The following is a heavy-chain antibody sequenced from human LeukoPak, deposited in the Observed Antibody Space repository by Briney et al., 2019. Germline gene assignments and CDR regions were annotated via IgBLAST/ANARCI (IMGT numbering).Heavy chain of an antibody. Sequence: ASVKVSCKASGCTFTGYYMHWVRQAPGQGLEWMGWINPNSGGTNYAQKLQGRVTMTRDTSISTAYMELSRLRSDDTAVYYCARSPPRRVVVAATYDYWGQGTLVTVSS. V-gene: IGHV1-2*02. CDR1: GCTFTGYY. CDR3: ARSPPRRVVVAATYDY. D-gene: IGHD2-15*01. CDR2: INPNSGGT. J-gene: IGHJ4*02.